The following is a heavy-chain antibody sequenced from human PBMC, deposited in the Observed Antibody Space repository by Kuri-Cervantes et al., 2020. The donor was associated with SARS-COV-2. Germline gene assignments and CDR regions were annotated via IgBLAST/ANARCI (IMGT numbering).Heavy chain of an antibody. V-gene: IGHV3-30*02. J-gene: IGHJ2*01. CDR1: GFTFSSYG. D-gene: IGHD6-19*01. CDR3: ARDNSLSGWYWYFDL. CDR2: IRYDGSNK. Sequence: GESLKISCAASGFTFSSYGMHWVRQAPGKGLEWVAFIRYDGSNKYYADSVKGRFTISRDNSKNTLYLQMNSLRAEDTAVYYCARDNSLSGWYWYFDLWGRGTLVTVSS.